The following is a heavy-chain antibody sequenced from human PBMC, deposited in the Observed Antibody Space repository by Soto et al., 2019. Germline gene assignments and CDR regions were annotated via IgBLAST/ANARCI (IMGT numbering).Heavy chain of an antibody. V-gene: IGHV1-69*01. D-gene: IGHD6-13*01. CDR3: ARVTEQQLYYCGMDV. J-gene: IGHJ6*02. CDR2: IIPIFGTA. Sequence: QVQLVQSGAEVKKPGSSVKVSCKASGGTFSSYAISWVRQAPGQGLEWMGGIIPIFGTANYAQKFQGRVTITEDESTRTAYKALSSLRSENTAVYYCARVTEQQLYYCGMDVLGQGTTVTVSS. CDR1: GGTFSSYA.